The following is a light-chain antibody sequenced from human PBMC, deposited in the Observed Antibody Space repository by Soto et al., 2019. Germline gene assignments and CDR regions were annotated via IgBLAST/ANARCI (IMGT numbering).Light chain of an antibody. CDR1: QNINNY. CDR2: DAS. CDR3: QQYENLPT. Sequence: DIQMTQSPSALSASVGDRVTITYQASQNINNYLNLYQQKPGRAPKLLIYDASNLEAGVPSRFRGSGSGTDFTFTISRLQPEDIATYYCQQYENLPTSGQGTRLEIK. V-gene: IGKV1-33*01. J-gene: IGKJ5*01.